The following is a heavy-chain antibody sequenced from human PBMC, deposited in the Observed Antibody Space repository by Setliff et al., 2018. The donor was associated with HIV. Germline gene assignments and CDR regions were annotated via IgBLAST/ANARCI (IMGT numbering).Heavy chain of an antibody. CDR2: INPDNGRT. Sequence: ASVKVSCKASGYIFTGYYMHWVRRAPGQGFEWMGWINPDNGRTQYGQKFQGRLTLTRDTSIRAAYMELSGLTFDDTAMYYCARDRRAGVYYYTDVWGTGTKVTVSS. D-gene: IGHD7-27*01. J-gene: IGHJ6*03. CDR3: ARDRRAGVYYYTDV. CDR1: GYIFTGYY. V-gene: IGHV1-2*02.